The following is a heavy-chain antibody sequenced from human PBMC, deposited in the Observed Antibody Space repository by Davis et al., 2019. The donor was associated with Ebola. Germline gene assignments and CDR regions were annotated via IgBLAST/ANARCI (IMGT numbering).Heavy chain of an antibody. CDR3: AKETIRYCSGGSCYSGWFDP. CDR2: LGTSADT. D-gene: IGHD2-15*01. CDR1: GFVFRNYV. Sequence: GESLKISCAASGFVFRNYVMSWVRQAPGKGLEWVSTLGTSADTYYADSVKGRFTISRDNSKNTLYLQMNSLRAEDTAVYYCAKETIRYCSGGSCYSGWFDPWGQGTLVTVSS. V-gene: IGHV3-23*01. J-gene: IGHJ5*02.